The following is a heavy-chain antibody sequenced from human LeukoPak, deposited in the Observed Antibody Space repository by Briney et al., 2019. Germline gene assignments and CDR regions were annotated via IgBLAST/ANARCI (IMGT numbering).Heavy chain of an antibody. CDR3: ARAERIKSSMVRGVIIEDY. Sequence: GASVKVSCKASGYTFTGYYIHWVRQAPGQGLEWMGIINPSGGSTSYAQKFQGRVTMTRDTSTSTVYMELSSLRSEDTAVYYCARAERIKSSMVRGVIIEDYWGQGTLVTVSS. D-gene: IGHD3-10*01. V-gene: IGHV1-46*01. CDR2: INPSGGST. CDR1: GYTFTGYY. J-gene: IGHJ4*02.